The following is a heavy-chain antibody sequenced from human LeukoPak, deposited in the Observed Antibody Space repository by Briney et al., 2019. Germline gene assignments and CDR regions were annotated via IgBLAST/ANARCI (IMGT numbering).Heavy chain of an antibody. CDR3: AKPYSYGSGSYDY. Sequence: PGGSLRLSCAASGFTFSIYDMSWVRQAPGKGLEWVSVITGSSTTIVYADSVKGQFTISRDNSKSTLYLQMNSLRAEDTAVYYCAKPYSYGSGSYDYWGQGTLVTVSS. D-gene: IGHD3-10*01. J-gene: IGHJ4*02. CDR2: ITGSSTTI. V-gene: IGHV3-23*01. CDR1: GFTFSIYD.